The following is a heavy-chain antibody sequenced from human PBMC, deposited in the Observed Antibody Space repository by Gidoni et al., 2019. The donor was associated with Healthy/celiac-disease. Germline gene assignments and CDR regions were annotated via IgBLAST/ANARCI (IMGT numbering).Heavy chain of an antibody. CDR3: AKGSPYGSGSYYWGPQTYFDY. CDR2: ISGSGGST. J-gene: IGHJ4*02. CDR1: GFTFSSYA. Sequence: EVQLLESGGGLVQPGGSLRLSCAASGFTFSSYAMSWVRQAPGKGLGGVSVISGSGGSTYYADSVKGRFTISRDNSKNTLYLQMNSLRAEDTAVYYCAKGSPYGSGSYYWGPQTYFDYWGQGTLVTVSS. V-gene: IGHV3-23*01. D-gene: IGHD3-10*01.